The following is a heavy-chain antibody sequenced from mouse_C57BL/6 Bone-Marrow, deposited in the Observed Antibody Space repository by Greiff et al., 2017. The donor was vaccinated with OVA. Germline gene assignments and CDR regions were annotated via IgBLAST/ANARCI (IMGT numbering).Heavy chain of an antibody. CDR3: ARGYNSNYFTWFAY. V-gene: IGHV3-6*01. Sequence: DVKLQESGPGLVKPSQSLSLTCSVTGYSITSGYYWNWIRQFPGNKLEWMGYISYDGSNNYNPSLKNRISITRDTSKNQFFLKLNSVTTEDTATYYCARGYNSNYFTWFAYWGQGTLVTVSA. J-gene: IGHJ3*01. D-gene: IGHD2-5*01. CDR1: GYSITSGYY. CDR2: ISYDGSN.